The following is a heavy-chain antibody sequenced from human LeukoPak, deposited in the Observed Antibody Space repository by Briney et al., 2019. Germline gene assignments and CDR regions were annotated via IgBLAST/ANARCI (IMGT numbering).Heavy chain of an antibody. D-gene: IGHD1-1*01. CDR2: INPSGGST. V-gene: IGHV1-46*01. CDR1: GYTFTIYY. CDR3: ATVRNGAFDY. Sequence: ASVTVSFKASGYTFTIYYMHWVRQAPGQGLEWMGIINPSGGSTSYAQKFQGRVTMTEDTSTDTAYMELSSLRSEDTAVYYCATVRNGAFDYWGQGTLVTVSS. J-gene: IGHJ4*02.